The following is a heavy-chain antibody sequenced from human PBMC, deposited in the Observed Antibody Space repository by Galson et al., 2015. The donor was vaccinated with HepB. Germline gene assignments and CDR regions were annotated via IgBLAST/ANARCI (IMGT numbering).Heavy chain of an antibody. CDR3: ARENYYDGSGSDAFDM. CDR1: GFTFSRHW. Sequence: LRLSCAASGFTFSRHWMTWVRQTPGKGLEWVADIKQDGNEQHYVDSVEGRFTISRDNARNSLFLQMDSLRAEDTAVYYCARENYYDGSGSDAFDMWGQGTMVTVSA. D-gene: IGHD3-22*01. CDR2: IKQDGNEQ. V-gene: IGHV3-7*01. J-gene: IGHJ3*02.